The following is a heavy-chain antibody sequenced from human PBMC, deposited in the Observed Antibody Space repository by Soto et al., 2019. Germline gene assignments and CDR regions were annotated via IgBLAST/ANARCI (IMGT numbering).Heavy chain of an antibody. CDR2: IANDGSNA. Sequence: QVQLVESGGGVVQPGGSLRLSCAASGFTFRNHAMHWVRQAPGKGLECLAVIANDGSNAFYRYSVKGRFTVSRDNSTNTLYLYMNSLRSEDTGVYYCARGDRQDILVVVGARPGEYGTDIWGQGTTVIVSS. CDR1: GFTFRNHA. CDR3: ARGDRQDILVVVGARPGEYGTDI. D-gene: IGHD2-15*01. J-gene: IGHJ6*02. V-gene: IGHV3-30-3*01.